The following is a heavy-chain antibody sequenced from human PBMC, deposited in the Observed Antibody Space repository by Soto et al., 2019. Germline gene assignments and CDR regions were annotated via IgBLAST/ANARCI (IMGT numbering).Heavy chain of an antibody. Sequence: PGGSLRLSCAASGFTFSSFWMHWVRQAPGKGLVWVSRINSDGSNTNYADSVRGRFTISRDNAKNTLYLQMNSLRVEDTAVYYCARAESVSSWYRPHYWGQGTLVTVSS. CDR3: ARAESVSSWYRPHY. J-gene: IGHJ4*02. D-gene: IGHD6-13*01. CDR2: INSDGSNT. V-gene: IGHV3-74*01. CDR1: GFTFSSFW.